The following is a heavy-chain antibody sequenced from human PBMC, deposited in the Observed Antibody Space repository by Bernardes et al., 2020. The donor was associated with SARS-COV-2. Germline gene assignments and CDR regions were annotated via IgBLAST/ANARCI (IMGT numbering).Heavy chain of an antibody. V-gene: IGHV3-21*01. CDR3: ARDWPTVTYYYYYGMDV. D-gene: IGHD4-17*01. Sequence: AGSLRLSCAASGFTFSSYSMNWVRQAPGKGLEWVSSISSSSSYIYYADSVKGRFTISRDNAKNSLYLQMNSLRAEDTAVYYCARDWPTVTYYYYYGMDVWGQGTAATVSS. CDR2: ISSSSSYI. CDR1: GFTFSSYS. J-gene: IGHJ6*02.